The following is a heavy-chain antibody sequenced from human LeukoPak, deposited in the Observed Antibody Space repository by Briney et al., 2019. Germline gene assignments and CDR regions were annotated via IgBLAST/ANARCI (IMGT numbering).Heavy chain of an antibody. J-gene: IGHJ4*02. D-gene: IGHD4-17*01. Sequence: PGGSLRLSCAASGFTVSSNYMSWVRQAPGKGLEWVSVIYSGGSTYYADSVKGRFTISRDNSKNTLYLQMNSLRAEDTAVYYCARDLGTTVTTINYWGQGTLVTVSS. CDR3: ARDLGTTVTTINY. V-gene: IGHV3-66*01. CDR2: IYSGGST. CDR1: GFTVSSNY.